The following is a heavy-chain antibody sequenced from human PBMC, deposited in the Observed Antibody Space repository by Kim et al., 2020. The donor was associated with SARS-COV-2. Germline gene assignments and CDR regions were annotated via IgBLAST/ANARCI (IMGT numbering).Heavy chain of an antibody. Sequence: YAQTLQGRVTMTPDTSTSTAYMGLRSLRSDDTAVYSCARDPGLRGYFDYWGQGTLVTVSS. J-gene: IGHJ4*02. V-gene: IGHV1-18*01. CDR3: ARDPGLRGYFDY. D-gene: IGHD1-1*01.